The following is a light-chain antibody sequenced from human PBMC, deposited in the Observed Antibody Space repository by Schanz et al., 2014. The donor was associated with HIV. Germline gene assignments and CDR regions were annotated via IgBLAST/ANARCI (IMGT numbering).Light chain of an antibody. CDR3: AAWDDGLNGV. V-gene: IGLV1-47*01. CDR2: EDN. J-gene: IGLJ2*01. Sequence: QSVLTQPPSASGTPGQRVTISCSGSSSNIQKNYVYWYQQLAGTAPKLLIYEDNRRPSGVPDRFSGSKSGTSASLAISGLRSEDEADYYCAAWDDGLNGVFGGGTQLTVL. CDR1: SSNIQKNY.